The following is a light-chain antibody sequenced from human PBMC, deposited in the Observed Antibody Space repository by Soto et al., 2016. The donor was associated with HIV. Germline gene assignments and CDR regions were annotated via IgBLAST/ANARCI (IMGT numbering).Light chain of an antibody. V-gene: IGLV3-1*01. Sequence: SYELTQPPSVSVSPGQTASITCSGDNLGDKYACWYQQKAGQSPVVVIYQDNKRPSGTPERFSGSNSGNTATLTISGTQAMDEADYYCQTWDTSTVFFGGGTKLTVL. CDR3: QTWDTSTVF. CDR1: NLGDKY. J-gene: IGLJ2*01. CDR2: QDN.